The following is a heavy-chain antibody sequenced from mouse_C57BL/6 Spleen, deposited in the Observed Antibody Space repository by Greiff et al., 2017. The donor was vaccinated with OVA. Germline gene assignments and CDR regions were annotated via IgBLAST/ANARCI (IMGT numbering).Heavy chain of an antibody. CDR2: INPSNGGT. V-gene: IGHV1-53*01. J-gene: IGHJ4*01. CDR1: GYTFTSYW. D-gene: IGHD1-1*01. Sequence: QVHVKQPGTELVKPGASVKLSCKASGYTFTSYWMHWVKQRPGQGLEWIGNINPSNGGTNYNEKFKSKATLTVDKSSSTAYMQLSSLTSEDSAVYYCARWGGTTVVAPYAMDYWGQGTSVTVSS. CDR3: ARWGGTTVVAPYAMDY.